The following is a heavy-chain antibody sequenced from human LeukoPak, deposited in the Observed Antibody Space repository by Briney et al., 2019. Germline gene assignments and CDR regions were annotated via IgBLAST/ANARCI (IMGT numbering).Heavy chain of an antibody. CDR3: ARDGPVGASDYFYYYMDV. CDR2: IYTTGNT. D-gene: IGHD1-26*01. CDR1: GGSVSSGGYY. J-gene: IGHJ6*03. Sequence: PSETLSLTCSVSGGSVSSGGYYGSWVRQPAGKGLEWIGRIYTTGNTNYNPSLKSRVTISLDTSENHFSLKVTSVTAADTAVYYCARDGPVGASDYFYYYMDVWGKGTTVTVSS. V-gene: IGHV4-61*02.